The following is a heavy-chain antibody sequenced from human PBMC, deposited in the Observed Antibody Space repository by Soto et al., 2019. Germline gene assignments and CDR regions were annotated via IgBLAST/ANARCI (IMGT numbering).Heavy chain of an antibody. CDR3: ARSSRFWEWLRKNDGMDV. CDR2: ISAYNGNT. J-gene: IGHJ6*02. Sequence: QVQLVQSGAEVKKPGASVKVSCKASGYTFTSYGISWVRQAPGQGREWMGWISAYNGNTNYAQKLQGRVTMTTDTSTSTAYMELRRLRSDDTAVYYCARSSRFWEWLRKNDGMDVWGQGTTVTVSS. D-gene: IGHD3-3*01. CDR1: GYTFTSYG. V-gene: IGHV1-18*04.